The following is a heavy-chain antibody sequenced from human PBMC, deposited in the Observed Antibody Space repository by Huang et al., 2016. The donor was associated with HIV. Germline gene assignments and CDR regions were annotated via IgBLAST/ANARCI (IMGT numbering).Heavy chain of an antibody. J-gene: IGHJ3*02. D-gene: IGHD5-12*01. Sequence: QVQLQESGPGLVKPSETLSLTCTVSGGSISSYSWSWIRQPPGKGLECIGYIYYSVSTNYHPSLESRVTISVDTSKNQFSLKLRSVTAADTAVYYCARGPSPWLQEAFDIWGQGTMVTVSS. V-gene: IGHV4-59*01. CDR3: ARGPSPWLQEAFDI. CDR2: IYYSVST. CDR1: GGSISSYS.